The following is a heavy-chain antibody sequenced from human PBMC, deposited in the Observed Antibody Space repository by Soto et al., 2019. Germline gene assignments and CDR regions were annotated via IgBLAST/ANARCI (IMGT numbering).Heavy chain of an antibody. CDR1: GGTFSSYP. D-gene: IGHD2-2*01. CDR3: ARDRGLWGSSTSPPLGLDV. V-gene: IGHV1-69*06. J-gene: IGHJ6*02. Sequence: QVQLVQSGAEVKKPGSSVKVSCKASGGTFSSYPISWVRQAPGQGLEWMGGIIPIFGTTNFAQKFQGRVTITADKSTRTAYMELSSLRSEDTAVYYCARDRGLWGSSTSPPLGLDVWGLGTTVTVSS. CDR2: IIPIFGTT.